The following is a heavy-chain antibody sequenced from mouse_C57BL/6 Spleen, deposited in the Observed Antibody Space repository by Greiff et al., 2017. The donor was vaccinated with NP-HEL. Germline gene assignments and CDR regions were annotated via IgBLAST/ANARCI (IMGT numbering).Heavy chain of an antibody. D-gene: IGHD2-2*01. CDR3: AGAVTTGAMDY. CDR2: IHPNSGST. Sequence: QVQLQQSGAELVKPGASVKLSCKASGYTFTSYWMHWVKQRPGQGLEWIGMIHPNSGSTNYNEKFKSKATLTVDKSSSTAYMQLSSLTSEDSAVYYCAGAVTTGAMDYWGQGTSVTVSS. V-gene: IGHV1-64*01. J-gene: IGHJ4*01. CDR1: GYTFTSYW.